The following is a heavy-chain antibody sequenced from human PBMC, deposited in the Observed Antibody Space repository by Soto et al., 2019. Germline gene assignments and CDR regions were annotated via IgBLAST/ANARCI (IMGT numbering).Heavy chain of an antibody. CDR2: IDYNGVT. Sequence: SETLSLTCTVSGGSIYRSGYYWGWIRQPPGRGLEWIGNIDYNGVTYSNPSLKGRVTISRDTSKNQFSLKLTSVTAADTALYYCGKVLVGATGHTDSDSWGPGTLVTVSS. CDR3: GKVLVGATGHTDSDS. D-gene: IGHD2-15*01. V-gene: IGHV4-39*01. CDR1: GGSIYRSGYY. J-gene: IGHJ4*02.